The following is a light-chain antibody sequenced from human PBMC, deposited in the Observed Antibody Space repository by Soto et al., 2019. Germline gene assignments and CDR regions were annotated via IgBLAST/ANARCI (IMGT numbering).Light chain of an antibody. CDR3: QTWVTGIQV. CDR1: SGHSSYA. J-gene: IGLJ2*01. Sequence: QSVLTQSPSASASLGASVKLTCTLSSGHSSYAIAWHQRRPEKGPRYLMKLNSDGSHSKGDGIPDRFSGSSSGAERYLTISRLQSEDEADYYCQTWVTGIQVFGGGTKLTVL. V-gene: IGLV4-69*01. CDR2: LNSDGSH.